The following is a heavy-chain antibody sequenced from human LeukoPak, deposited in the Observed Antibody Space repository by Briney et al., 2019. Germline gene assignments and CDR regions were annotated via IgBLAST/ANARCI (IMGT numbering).Heavy chain of an antibody. J-gene: IGHJ4*02. V-gene: IGHV3-23*01. CDR3: ARGPSGYHNT. Sequence: PGGSLRLSCAASGFTFSSYAMSWVRQAPGKGLEWVSAISGSGGSTYYADSVKGRFTISRDNAKNALYLQMNSLRAEDTAVYYCARGPSGYHNTGGQGTLVTVSS. D-gene: IGHD5-12*01. CDR2: ISGSGGST. CDR1: GFTFSSYA.